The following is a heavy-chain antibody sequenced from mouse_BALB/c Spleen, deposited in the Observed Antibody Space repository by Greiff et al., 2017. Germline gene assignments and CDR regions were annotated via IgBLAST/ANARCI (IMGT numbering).Heavy chain of an antibody. V-gene: IGHV2-9-2*01. J-gene: IGHJ3*01. Sequence: VHLVESGPGLVAPSQSLSITCTVSGFSLTSYDISWIRQPPGKGLEWLGVIWTGGGTNYNSAFMSRLSISKDNSKSQVFLKMNSLQTDDTAIYYCVRGFNWDGAYGGQGTLVTVSA. CDR1: GFSLTSYD. CDR3: VRGFNWDGAY. CDR2: IWTGGGT. D-gene: IGHD4-1*02.